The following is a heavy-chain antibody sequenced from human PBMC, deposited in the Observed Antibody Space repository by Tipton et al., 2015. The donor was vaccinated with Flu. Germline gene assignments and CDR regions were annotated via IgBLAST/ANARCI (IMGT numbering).Heavy chain of an antibody. CDR2: GSTSGTT. J-gene: IGHJ6*02. CDR1: GGSVTSGSYY. V-gene: IGHV4-61*02. Sequence: LSLTCTVSGGSVTSGSYYWNWIRQPAGKGLEWIGRGSTSGTTNYNPSLQSRVTISVDTSKNQFSLKLSSVTAADTAVYYCARDSAAHYGMDVWGQGTTVTVSS. D-gene: IGHD6-13*01. CDR3: ARDSAAHYGMDV.